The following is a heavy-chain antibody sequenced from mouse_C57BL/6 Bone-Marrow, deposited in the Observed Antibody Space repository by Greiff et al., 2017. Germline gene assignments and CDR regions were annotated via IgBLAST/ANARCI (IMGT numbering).Heavy chain of an antibody. J-gene: IGHJ2*01. CDR3: ARYGYYVDY. D-gene: IGHD2-2*01. Sequence: VKLMESGAELARPGASVKLSCKASGYTFTSYGISWVKQRTGPGLEWIGEIYPRSGNTYYNEKFKGKATLTADKSSSTAYMELRSLTSEDSAVYFRARYGYYVDYWGQGTTLTVSS. CDR2: IYPRSGNT. CDR1: GYTFTSYG. V-gene: IGHV1-81*01.